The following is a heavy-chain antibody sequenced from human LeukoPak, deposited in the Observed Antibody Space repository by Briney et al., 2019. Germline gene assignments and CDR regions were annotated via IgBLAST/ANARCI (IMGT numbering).Heavy chain of an antibody. CDR3: ARHGNRRVVPVRIRWFDP. J-gene: IGHJ5*02. V-gene: IGHV4-39*01. D-gene: IGHD1-14*01. Sequence: SETLSLTCTVSGGSISSSSYYWSWIRQPPGKGLEWIGEINHSGSINYNPSLKSRVTLSVDTSKNQFSLKLSSVTAADTAVYYCARHGNRRVVPVRIRWFDPWGQGTLVTVSS. CDR1: GGSISSSSYY. CDR2: INHSGSI.